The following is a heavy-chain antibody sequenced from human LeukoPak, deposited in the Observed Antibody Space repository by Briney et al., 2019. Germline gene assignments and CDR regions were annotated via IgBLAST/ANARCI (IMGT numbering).Heavy chain of an antibody. CDR2: IYYSGST. CDR3: ARGGTAVIAPYAFDI. D-gene: IGHD4-23*01. V-gene: IGHV4-59*01. CDR1: GGSISSYY. J-gene: IGHJ3*02. Sequence: SETLTLTCTVSGGSISSYYWSWIRQPPGKGLEWIGYIYYSGSTNCNPSVKSRVAMSVDTSKKQFSLKLSSLTAADTAVYYCARGGTAVIAPYAFDIWGQGTMVTVSS.